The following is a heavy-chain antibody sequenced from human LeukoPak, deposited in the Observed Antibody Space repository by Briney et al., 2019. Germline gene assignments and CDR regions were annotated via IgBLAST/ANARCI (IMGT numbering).Heavy chain of an antibody. J-gene: IGHJ6*02. CDR2: ISWNSGSI. D-gene: IGHD3-10*01. CDR1: GFTFDDYA. CDR3: AKDRRGSGDYGMDV. V-gene: IGHV3-9*01. Sequence: GRSLRLSCAASGFTFDDYAMHWVRQAPGKGLEWVSGISWNSGSIGYADPVKGRFTISRDNAKNSLYLQMNSLRAEDTALYYCAKDRRGSGDYGMDVWGQGTTVTVSS.